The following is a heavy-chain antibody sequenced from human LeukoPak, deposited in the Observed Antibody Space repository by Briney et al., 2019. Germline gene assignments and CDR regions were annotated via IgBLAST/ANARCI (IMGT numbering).Heavy chain of an antibody. CDR3: ARDRPDGRTSFDY. V-gene: IGHV3-74*03. Sequence: GGSLRLSCAASGFTFSSHWMHWVRQVPGKGLVWVSRINGDGRRITYADSVKGRFTISRDNAKNTLFLQMDSLRAEDTASYYCARDRPDGRTSFDYWGLGTLVTVSS. J-gene: IGHJ4*02. CDR1: GFTFSSHW. D-gene: IGHD1-14*01. CDR2: INGDGRRI.